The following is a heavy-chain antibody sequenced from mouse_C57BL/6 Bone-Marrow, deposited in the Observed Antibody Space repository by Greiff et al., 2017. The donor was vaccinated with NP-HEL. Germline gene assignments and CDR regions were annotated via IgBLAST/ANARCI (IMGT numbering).Heavy chain of an antibody. V-gene: IGHV1-47*01. CDR3: ARRGSNWDVGFAY. Sequence: VKLVESGAELVKPGASVKMSCKASGYTFTTYPIEWMKQNHGKSLEWIGNFHPYNDDTKYNEKFKGKATLTVEKSSSTVYLELSRLTSDDSAVYYCARRGSNWDVGFAYWGQGTLVTVSA. D-gene: IGHD4-1*01. J-gene: IGHJ3*01. CDR1: GYTFTTYP. CDR2: FHPYNDDT.